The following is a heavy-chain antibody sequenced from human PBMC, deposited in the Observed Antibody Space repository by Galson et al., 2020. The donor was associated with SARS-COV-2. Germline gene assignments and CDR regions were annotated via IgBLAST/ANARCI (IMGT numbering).Heavy chain of an antibody. CDR3: VRRGALGYWFDP. V-gene: IGHV4-38-2*02. Sequence: SQTLSLTCTLPSYSITRGSYWGCIRQSPGKGLEWLGTISDNGDTHYNPSLRSRVALSLDTSKNQFFLSLTSVTAADTAVYYCVRRGALGYWFDPWGPGALVPVSA. CDR2: ISDNGDT. D-gene: IGHD2-15*01. J-gene: IGHJ5*02. CDR1: SYSITRGSY.